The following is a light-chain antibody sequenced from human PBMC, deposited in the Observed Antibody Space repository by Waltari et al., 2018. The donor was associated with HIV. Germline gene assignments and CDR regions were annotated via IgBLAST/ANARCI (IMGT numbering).Light chain of an antibody. CDR2: AES. V-gene: IGLV1-40*01. J-gene: IGLJ2*01. CDR1: GSNIGADYG. Sequence: QSVLTQPPSVSGAPGQRVTISCTGSGSNIGADYGVHWYHQLPGTPPKLLIYAESNRPAGVPDRFSGSKSGTSASLAITGLQAEDEATYYGQSYDNSLSGVVFGGGTKLTVL. CDR3: QSYDNSLSGVV.